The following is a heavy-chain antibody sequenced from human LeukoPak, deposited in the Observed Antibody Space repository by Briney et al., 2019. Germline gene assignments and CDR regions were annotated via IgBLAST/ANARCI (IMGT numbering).Heavy chain of an antibody. V-gene: IGHV1-2*02. CDR2: INPNSGGT. CDR1: VYSFTGYY. CDR3: ACLNYDGSGRTPRPHIDP. D-gene: IGHD3-10*01. J-gene: IGHJ5*02. Sequence: GASVKVSCKASVYSFTGYYMHWVRQAPRQGLEWMGWINPNSGGTNYAQKFQGRVTMTRDTSISTAYMEMSRLRSDDTAVYYCACLNYDGSGRTPRPHIDPWGQGTLVTVSS.